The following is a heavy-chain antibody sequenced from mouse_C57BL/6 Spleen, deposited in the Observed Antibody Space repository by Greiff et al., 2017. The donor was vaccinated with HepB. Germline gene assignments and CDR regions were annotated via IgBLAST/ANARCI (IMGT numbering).Heavy chain of an antibody. CDR2: INPNNGGT. Sequence: EVKLVESGPELVKPGASVKMSCKASGYTFTDYNMHWVKQSHGKSLEWIGYINPNNGGTSYNQKFKGKATLTVNKSSSTAYMELRSLTSEDSAVYYCARLGGAMDYWGQGTSVTVSS. J-gene: IGHJ4*01. V-gene: IGHV1-22*01. CDR3: ARLGGAMDY. CDR1: GYTFTDYN. D-gene: IGHD1-1*02.